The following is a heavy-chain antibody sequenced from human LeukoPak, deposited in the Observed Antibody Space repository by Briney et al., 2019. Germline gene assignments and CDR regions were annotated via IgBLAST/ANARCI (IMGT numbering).Heavy chain of an antibody. Sequence: SETLSLTCAVYGGSFSGYYWSWIRQPPGKGLEWIGEINHSGSTNYNPSLKSRVTISVDTSKNQFSLKLSSVTAADTAVYYCARRQRFIFGSGSYSGGVLDYWGQGTLVTVSS. CDR2: INHSGST. V-gene: IGHV4-34*01. CDR1: GGSFSGYY. J-gene: IGHJ4*02. CDR3: ARRQRFIFGSGSYSGGVLDY. D-gene: IGHD3-10*01.